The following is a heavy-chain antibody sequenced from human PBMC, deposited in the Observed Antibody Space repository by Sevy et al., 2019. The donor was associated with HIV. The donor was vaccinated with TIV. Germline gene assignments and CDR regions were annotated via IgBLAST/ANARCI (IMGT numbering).Heavy chain of an antibody. CDR3: ARDRDCSSTSCYAGGVDWFDP. V-gene: IGHV1-18*01. D-gene: IGHD2-2*01. Sequence: ASVKVSCKASGYTFTSYGISWVRQAPGQGLEWMGWISAHNGNTNYAQKLQGRVTMTTDTSTSTAYMEMRSLRSDDTAVYYCARDRDCSSTSCYAGGVDWFDPWGQGTLVTVSS. J-gene: IGHJ5*02. CDR1: GYTFTSYG. CDR2: ISAHNGNT.